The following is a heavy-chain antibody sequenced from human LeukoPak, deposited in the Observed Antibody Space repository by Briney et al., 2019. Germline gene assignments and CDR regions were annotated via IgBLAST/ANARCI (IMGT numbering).Heavy chain of an antibody. V-gene: IGHV4-61*01. D-gene: IGHD2-2*01. Sequence: SQTLSLTCTVSGGSISSGSYYWSWIRQPPGKGLEWIGYIYYSGSTNYNPSLKSRVTISVDTSKNQFSLKLSSVTAADTAVYYCARGLSPGSTFDIWGQGTMVTVSS. J-gene: IGHJ3*02. CDR3: ARGLSPGSTFDI. CDR1: GGSISSGSYY. CDR2: IYYSGST.